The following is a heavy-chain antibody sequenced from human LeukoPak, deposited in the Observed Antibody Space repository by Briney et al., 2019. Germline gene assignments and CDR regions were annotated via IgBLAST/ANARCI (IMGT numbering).Heavy chain of an antibody. D-gene: IGHD2-2*01. CDR3: AKDRPEPQGVVVVPAALWAF. V-gene: IGHV3-74*01. Sequence: GGSLRLSCAASGFTFSSHWMHWVRQAPGKGLVWVSRIKSDGSSTNYADFVEGRFTISRDNAKNTVYLQINSLRAEDTAVYYCAKDRPEPQGVVVVPAALWAFGAQGTLVTVSS. CDR1: GFTFSSHW. J-gene: IGHJ4*02. CDR2: IKSDGSST.